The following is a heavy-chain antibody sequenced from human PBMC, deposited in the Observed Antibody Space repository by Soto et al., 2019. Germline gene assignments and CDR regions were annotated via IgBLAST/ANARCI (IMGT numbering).Heavy chain of an antibody. D-gene: IGHD6-13*01. J-gene: IGHJ4*02. Sequence: QVQLVQSGAEVKKPGASVKVSCKASGYTFTSYGISWVRQAPGQGLEWMGWISAYNGNTNYAHNLQGRVTMTTDTSTSTAYMELRSLRSDDTAFYSCARDLGYSSNFGIFDHWGQGTLVTVSS. V-gene: IGHV1-18*01. CDR2: ISAYNGNT. CDR3: ARDLGYSSNFGIFDH. CDR1: GYTFTSYG.